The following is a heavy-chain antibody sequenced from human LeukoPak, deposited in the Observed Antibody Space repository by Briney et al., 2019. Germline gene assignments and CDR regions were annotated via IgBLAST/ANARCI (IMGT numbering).Heavy chain of an antibody. CDR1: GGSISSSSYY. V-gene: IGHV4-39*01. D-gene: IGHD3-22*01. J-gene: IGHJ4*02. CDR2: IYYSGST. Sequence: PSETLSLTCTVSGGSISSSSYYWGWIRQPPGKGLEWIGSIYYSGSTYYNPSLKSRVTISVDTSKNQFSLKQSPVTAADTAVYYCARQGYYDSHFDYWGQGTLVTVSS. CDR3: ARQGYYDSHFDY.